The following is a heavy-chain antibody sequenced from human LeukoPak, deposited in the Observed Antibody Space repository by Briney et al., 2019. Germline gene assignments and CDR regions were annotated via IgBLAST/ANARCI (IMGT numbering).Heavy chain of an antibody. J-gene: IGHJ4*02. CDR3: AMIEQVVSNVEGGY. V-gene: IGHV3-7*01. D-gene: IGHD6-6*01. Sequence: GGSLRLSCAASGFAFSSYWMSWVRQAPGKGLEWVANIRGDGSEIHYLGSVKGRFTISRDNAKNSLYLQMNSLRADDTAVYFCAMIEQVVSNVEGGYWGQGTLVTVSS. CDR1: GFAFSSYW. CDR2: IRGDGSEI.